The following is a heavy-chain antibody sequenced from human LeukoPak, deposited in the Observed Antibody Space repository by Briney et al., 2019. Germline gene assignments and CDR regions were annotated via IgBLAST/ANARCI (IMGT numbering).Heavy chain of an antibody. Sequence: ASVKVSCKASGYTFTSYYMHWVRQAPGQGLEWMGWINPNTGDTNYAQRFQGRVGMTRDTSISIGYMELSRLRSDDTAVYYCARVGKADLALWNWGQGTLVTVSS. CDR2: INPNTGDT. J-gene: IGHJ4*02. D-gene: IGHD4-23*01. CDR3: ARVGKADLALWN. V-gene: IGHV1-2*02. CDR1: GYTFTSYY.